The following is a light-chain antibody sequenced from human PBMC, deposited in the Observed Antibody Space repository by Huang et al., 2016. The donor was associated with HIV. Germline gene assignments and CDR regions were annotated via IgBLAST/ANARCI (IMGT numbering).Light chain of an antibody. V-gene: IGKV3-15*01. J-gene: IGKJ2*01. CDR2: AAA. Sequence: VMMSQSPATLASSPGERVSLSWSASQSVNTNLAWYQQKPGQPPRLLIYAAATRATGVPARFGGSGCGTEFTLTLDSLKSDDFEVYYCQQYNKWHPEYTFGQGTRLEIK. CDR3: QQYNKWHPEYT. CDR1: QSVNTN.